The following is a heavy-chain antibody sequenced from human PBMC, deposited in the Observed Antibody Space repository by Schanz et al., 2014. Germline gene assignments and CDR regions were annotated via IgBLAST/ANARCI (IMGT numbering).Heavy chain of an antibody. Sequence: QVQLVQSGAEVKKPGSSVKVSCKASGGTFSSFAIFWVRQAPGQGLEWMGWINVYNGDTKFAKTFQDRVTLTTDTSTSTAYMELRSLRSDDTAVYYCARNIIATARAYDIWGQGTTV. CDR2: INVYNGDT. D-gene: IGHD6-13*01. V-gene: IGHV1-18*01. CDR1: GGTFSSFA. J-gene: IGHJ3*02. CDR3: ARNIIATARAYDI.